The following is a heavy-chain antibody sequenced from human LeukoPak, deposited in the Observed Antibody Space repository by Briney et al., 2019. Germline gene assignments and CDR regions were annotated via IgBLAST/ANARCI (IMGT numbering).Heavy chain of an antibody. J-gene: IGHJ6*02. CDR1: GYTFTRYY. Sequence: GASVKVSCKASGYTFTRYYIHWVRQAPGQGLEWMGIINPSSGSSDYAQKFQGRVTMTRDTSTSTVYMELSSLRSEDTAVYYCARGENYHYSMDVWGQGTTVTVS. CDR3: ARGENYHYSMDV. V-gene: IGHV1-46*01. CDR2: INPSSGSS.